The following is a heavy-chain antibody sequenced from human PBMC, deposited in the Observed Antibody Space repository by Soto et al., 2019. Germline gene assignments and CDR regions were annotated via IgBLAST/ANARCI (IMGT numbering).Heavy chain of an antibody. V-gene: IGHV3-23*01. J-gene: IGHJ4*02. CDR1: GFTFSSYA. Sequence: GGSLRLSCAASGFTFSSYAMSWVRQAPGKGLEWVSAISGSGGSTYYADSVKGRFTISRDNSKNTLYLQMNSLRAEDTAVYYCAKARYYDRSGYVYFDYWGQGTLVTVSS. CDR2: ISGSGGST. D-gene: IGHD3-22*01. CDR3: AKARYYDRSGYVYFDY.